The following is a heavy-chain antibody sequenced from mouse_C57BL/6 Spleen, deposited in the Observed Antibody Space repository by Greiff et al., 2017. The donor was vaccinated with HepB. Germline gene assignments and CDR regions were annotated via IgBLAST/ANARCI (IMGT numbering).Heavy chain of an antibody. J-gene: IGHJ1*03. D-gene: IGHD1-1*01. CDR1: GYSITSGYY. CDR3: ARWTELRPGYFDV. V-gene: IGHV3-6*01. Sequence: ESGPGLVKPSQSLSLTCSVTGYSITSGYYWNWIRQFPGNKLEWMGYISYDGSNNYNTSLKNRISITRDTSKNQFFLKLNSVTTEDTATYYCARWTELRPGYFDVWGTGTTVTVSS. CDR2: ISYDGSN.